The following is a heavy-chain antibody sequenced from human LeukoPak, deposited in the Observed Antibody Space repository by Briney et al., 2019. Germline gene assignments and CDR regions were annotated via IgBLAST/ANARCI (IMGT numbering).Heavy chain of an antibody. D-gene: IGHD5-18*01. CDR1: GFTFSSYW. J-gene: IGHJ3*02. Sequence: TGGSLRLSCAASGFTFSSYWMSWVRQAPGKGLEWVANIKQDGSEKYYVDSVKGRFTISRDNAKNSLYLQMNSLRAEDTAVYYCAGVDAAMPDAFDIWGQGTTVTVSS. CDR3: AGVDAAMPDAFDI. V-gene: IGHV3-7*04. CDR2: IKQDGSEK.